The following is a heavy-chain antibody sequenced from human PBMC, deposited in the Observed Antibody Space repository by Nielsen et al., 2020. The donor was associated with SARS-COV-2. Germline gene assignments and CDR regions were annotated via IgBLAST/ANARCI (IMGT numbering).Heavy chain of an antibody. Sequence: GSLRLSCTVSGASIRSYYWSWLRQPPGKGLEWIGYIHSIGSTNYNPSLKSRVTISADTSKNQFSLRLTSVSAEDTALYHCARGIGQQLVAYYYYGMDVWGQGTTVTVSS. CDR3: ARGIGQQLVAYYYYGMDV. J-gene: IGHJ6*02. CDR1: GASIRSYY. D-gene: IGHD6-13*01. CDR2: IHSIGST. V-gene: IGHV4-59*12.